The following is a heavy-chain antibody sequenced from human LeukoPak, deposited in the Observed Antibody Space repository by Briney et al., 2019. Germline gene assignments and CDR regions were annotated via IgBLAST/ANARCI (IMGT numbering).Heavy chain of an antibody. V-gene: IGHV4-39*01. CDR3: TRRTARGNSWEFDY. D-gene: IGHD6-13*01. J-gene: IGHJ4*02. Sequence: SETLSLTCTVSGVSISSSSDYWGWIRQPPGKGLEWIGNMYYSGNTYYNPSLKSRVTISVDTSKNQFSLRLSSVTAADTAVYYCTRRTARGNSWEFDYWGQGSLVTVSS. CDR2: MYYSGNT. CDR1: GVSISSSSDY.